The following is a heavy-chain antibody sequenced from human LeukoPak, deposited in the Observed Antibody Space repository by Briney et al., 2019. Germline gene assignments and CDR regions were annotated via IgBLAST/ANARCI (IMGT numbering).Heavy chain of an antibody. CDR3: ARDEYGYGYPFDY. V-gene: IGHV3-48*03. Sequence: GGSLRLSCAASGFTFSSYEMNWVRQAPGKGLEGVSYISSSGSTIYYADSVKGRFTISRDNAKNSLYLQMNSLRAEDTAVYYCARDEYGYGYPFDYWGQGTLVTVSS. CDR2: ISSSGSTI. D-gene: IGHD5-18*01. J-gene: IGHJ4*02. CDR1: GFTFSSYE.